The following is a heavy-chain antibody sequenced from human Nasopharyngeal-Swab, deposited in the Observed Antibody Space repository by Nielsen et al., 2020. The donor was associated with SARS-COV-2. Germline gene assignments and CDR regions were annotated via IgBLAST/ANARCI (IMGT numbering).Heavy chain of an antibody. D-gene: IGHD6-13*01. Sequence: SETLSLTCTVSGGSVGSGNYYWSWIRQPPGKGLEWIGYIYFSGSTNYNPSLKSRAIISVDTSKNQFSLKLSSVTAADTAVYYCARGTSSSWFAPWYFDLWGRGTLVTVSS. CDR1: GGSVGSGNYY. V-gene: IGHV4-61*01. CDR3: ARGTSSSWFAPWYFDL. J-gene: IGHJ2*01. CDR2: IYFSGST.